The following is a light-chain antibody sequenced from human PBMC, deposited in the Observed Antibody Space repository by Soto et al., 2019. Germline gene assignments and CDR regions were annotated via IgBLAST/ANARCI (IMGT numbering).Light chain of an antibody. CDR1: QSVSSNY. J-gene: IGKJ5*01. CDR3: EKDGSSALVP. V-gene: IGKV3-20*01. Sequence: ENVLTQSPATLSLSPGERATLSCRASQSVSSNYLAWYQQKPGQAPRRLIYGASSRATGIANRFSGSGSGTDYTSSLSRLVTEDFAVYYCEKDGSSALVPFGQGTRLVIK. CDR2: GAS.